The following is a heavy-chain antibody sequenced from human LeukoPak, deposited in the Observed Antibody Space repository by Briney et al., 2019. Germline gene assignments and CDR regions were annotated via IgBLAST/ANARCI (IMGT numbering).Heavy chain of an antibody. V-gene: IGHV3-7*03. CDR1: GFSFKSYW. Sequence: GGSLILSCVASGFSFKSYWMNWVRQAPGKGLEWVASIKYDESEKYSVEGRFTISRDNAKNSLYLQIDSLRAGDTAMYYCARDGYEPGHYFDYWGQGTLVTASS. D-gene: IGHD1-14*01. CDR2: IKYDESEK. CDR3: ARDGYEPGHYFDY. J-gene: IGHJ4*02.